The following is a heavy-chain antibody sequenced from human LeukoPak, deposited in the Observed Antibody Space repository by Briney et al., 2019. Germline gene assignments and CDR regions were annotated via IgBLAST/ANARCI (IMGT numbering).Heavy chain of an antibody. CDR3: GRPYSSGWRLGFHI. D-gene: IGHD6-19*01. J-gene: IGHJ3*02. CDR1: GGSLSSHY. CDR2: IYYSGLT. Sequence: PSETLSLTRTVSGGSLSSHYGSWIRPPPGKGLEWIGCIYYSGLTNYNPSLKSRLTISVDTSKNQFSLKLSSVTAADTAVYYCGRPYSSGWRLGFHIWGQGTMVTVFS. V-gene: IGHV4-59*08.